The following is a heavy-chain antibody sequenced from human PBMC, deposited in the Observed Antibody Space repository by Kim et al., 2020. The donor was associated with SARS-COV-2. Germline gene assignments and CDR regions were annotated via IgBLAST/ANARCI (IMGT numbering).Heavy chain of an antibody. CDR3: ARVYGSGSYYNRYFDY. CDR1: GGSFSGYY. Sequence: SETLSLTCAVYGGSFSGYYWSWIRQPPGKGLEWIGEINHSGSTNYNPSLKSRVTISVDTSKNQFSLKLSSVTAADTAVYYCARVYGSGSYYNRYFDYWGQGTLVTVSS. CDR2: INHSGST. J-gene: IGHJ4*02. D-gene: IGHD3-10*01. V-gene: IGHV4-34*01.